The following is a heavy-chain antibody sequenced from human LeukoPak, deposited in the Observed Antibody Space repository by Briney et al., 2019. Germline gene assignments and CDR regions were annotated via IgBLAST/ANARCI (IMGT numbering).Heavy chain of an antibody. CDR1: GGSFSGYH. D-gene: IGHD3-22*01. J-gene: IGHJ6*03. CDR3: ARGRHDITMIVVVMTSVSYYLDV. CDR2: INPSGST. Sequence: PSETLSLTCAVYGGSFSGYHWTWIRQSPGKGLEWIGDINPSGSTYYNPSIKSRLTISVDTSKNQCSLELRSVTAADTAVYYCARGRHDITMIVVVMTSVSYYLDVWGKGTTVTVS. V-gene: IGHV4-34*01.